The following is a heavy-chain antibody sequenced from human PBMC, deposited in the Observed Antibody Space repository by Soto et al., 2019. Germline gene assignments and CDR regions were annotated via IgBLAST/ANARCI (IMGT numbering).Heavy chain of an antibody. V-gene: IGHV3-23*01. CDR2: ISNSGDGT. D-gene: IGHD6-19*01. CDR3: AKGGRTSGWFD. J-gene: IGHJ4*02. CDR1: GFTFSSYA. Sequence: EVQLLESGGGLVKPGGSLRLSCAASGFTFSSYAMSWVRQAPGKGLEWVSTISNSGDGTSYADSVKGRFTISRDNSKNTLSLQMNTLRAEDTAVYYCAKGGRTSGWFDWGQGTLVTVSS.